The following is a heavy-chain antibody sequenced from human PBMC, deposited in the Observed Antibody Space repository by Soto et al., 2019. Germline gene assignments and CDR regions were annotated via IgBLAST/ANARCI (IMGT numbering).Heavy chain of an antibody. D-gene: IGHD2-2*01. CDR3: ARGGCSSTSCSNYFDY. J-gene: IGHJ4*02. Sequence: ASVKVSCKASGYTFTSYYMHWVRQAPGQGLEWMGIINPSGGNTNYAQKLQGRVTMTTNTSISTAYMELSSLRSEDTAVYYCARGGCSSTSCSNYFDYWGQGTLVTVSS. CDR2: INPSGGNT. V-gene: IGHV1-46*01. CDR1: GYTFTSYY.